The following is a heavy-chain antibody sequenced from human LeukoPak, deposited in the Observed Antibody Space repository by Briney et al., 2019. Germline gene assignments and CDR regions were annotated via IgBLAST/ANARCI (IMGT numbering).Heavy chain of an antibody. Sequence: GGSLRLSCEASGFNFNTYSMAWVRQAPGKGLEWVSIISRTSESIFYADSVKGRFTISRDNAKNSLYLQMNGLRAEDTAAYYCARGATDTTRWFDPWGQGTLVTVSS. D-gene: IGHD1-7*01. CDR2: ISRTSESI. J-gene: IGHJ5*02. V-gene: IGHV3-21*01. CDR3: ARGATDTTRWFDP. CDR1: GFNFNTYS.